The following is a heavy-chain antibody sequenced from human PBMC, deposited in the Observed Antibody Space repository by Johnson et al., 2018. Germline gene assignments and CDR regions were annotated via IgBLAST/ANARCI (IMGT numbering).Heavy chain of an antibody. CDR3: ARKYSWNDGTFYYYRDV. CDR1: GFTFSHYA. Sequence: QVQLVQSGGGVVQPGESLRLSCAASGFTFSHYAMHWLRQAPGKGLEWVAVISYDGSNKYYADSVKGRFTISRDNSKNTLYLQMNSLRAEDTACFYCARKYSWNDGTFYYYRDVWGKGTTVTVSS. D-gene: IGHD1-1*01. J-gene: IGHJ6*03. CDR2: ISYDGSNK. V-gene: IGHV3-30-3*01.